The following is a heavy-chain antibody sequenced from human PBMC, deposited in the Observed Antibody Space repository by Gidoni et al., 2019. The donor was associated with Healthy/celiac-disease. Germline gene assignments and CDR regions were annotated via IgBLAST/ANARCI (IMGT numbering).Heavy chain of an antibody. J-gene: IGHJ3*02. Sequence: EVQLVQSGAEVKKPGESLKISCKGSGYSFTSYWIGWVRQMPGKGLEWMGIIYPGDSDTRYSPSFQGQVTISADKSISTAYLQWSSLKASDTAMYYCARYPAVAGTSGAPFDIWGQGTMVTVSS. CDR1: GYSFTSYW. CDR2: IYPGDSDT. CDR3: ARYPAVAGTSGAPFDI. D-gene: IGHD6-19*01. V-gene: IGHV5-51*01.